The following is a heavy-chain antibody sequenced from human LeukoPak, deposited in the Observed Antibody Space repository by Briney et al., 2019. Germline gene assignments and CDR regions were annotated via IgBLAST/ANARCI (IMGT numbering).Heavy chain of an antibody. CDR2: ISGSGGST. CDR3: AKSPFFYWNAEQDFCF. CDR1: GFTFSSYA. Sequence: PGGSLRLSCAASGFTFSSYAMSWVRQAPGKGLEWVSAISGSGGSTYYADSVKGRFTISRDNSKNTLYLQMNSLRAEDTAVYYCAKSPFFYWNAEQDFCFWGQGTLVNGSS. D-gene: IGHD1-1*01. V-gene: IGHV3-23*01. J-gene: IGHJ4*01.